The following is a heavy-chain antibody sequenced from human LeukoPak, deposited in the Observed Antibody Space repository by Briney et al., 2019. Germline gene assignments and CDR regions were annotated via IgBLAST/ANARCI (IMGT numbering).Heavy chain of an antibody. V-gene: IGHV1-18*01. Sequence: ASVKVSCKASGYIFTSYGISWLRQAPGQRLKWMGWISAYNGNTNYAQKLQGRVTMTTDTSTSTAYMELRSLRSDDTAVYYCARVTQLRSYYYYGMDVWGQGTTVTVSS. CDR1: GYIFTSYG. CDR3: ARVTQLRSYYYYGMDV. CDR2: ISAYNGNT. D-gene: IGHD2-2*01. J-gene: IGHJ6*02.